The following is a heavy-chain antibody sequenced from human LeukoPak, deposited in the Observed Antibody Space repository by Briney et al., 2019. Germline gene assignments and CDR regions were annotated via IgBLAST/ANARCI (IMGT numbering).Heavy chain of an antibody. CDR2: IWYDGSNK. CDR1: GFTFSSYG. J-gene: IGHJ4*02. CDR3: ARALKPTTVTPRGGPGY. V-gene: IGHV3-33*01. Sequence: PGGSLRLSCAASGFTFSSYGMHWVRQAPGKGLEWVAVIWYDGSNKYYADSVKGRFTISRDNSKNTLYLQMNSLRAEDTAVYYCARALKPTTVTPRGGPGYWGQGTLVTVSS. D-gene: IGHD4-17*01.